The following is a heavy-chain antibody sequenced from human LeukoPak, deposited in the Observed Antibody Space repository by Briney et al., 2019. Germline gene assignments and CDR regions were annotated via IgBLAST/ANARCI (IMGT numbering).Heavy chain of an antibody. Sequence: ASVKVSCKASGYTFTSYGISWVRQAPGQGLEWMGWISAYNGNTNYAQKLQGRVTMTTDTSTSTAYMELRSLRSDDTAVYCCARDLYDFWSGYYRILSDYYGMDVWGQGTTVTVSS. V-gene: IGHV1-18*01. CDR2: ISAYNGNT. J-gene: IGHJ6*02. CDR3: ARDLYDFWSGYYRILSDYYGMDV. D-gene: IGHD3-3*01. CDR1: GYTFTSYG.